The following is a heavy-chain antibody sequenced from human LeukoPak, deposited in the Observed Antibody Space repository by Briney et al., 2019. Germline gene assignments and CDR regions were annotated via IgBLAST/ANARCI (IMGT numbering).Heavy chain of an antibody. CDR3: VRGYQLLPDAFDI. Sequence: SETLSLTCTVSGGSISTYSWIYIRQPPGKGLDWIGNISYSGSTKYNPSLKSRVTISLDTSKNQFSLKLSSVTAADTAVYYCVRGYQLLPDAFDIWGQGTMVTVSS. J-gene: IGHJ3*02. V-gene: IGHV4-59*01. CDR1: GGSISTYS. D-gene: IGHD2-2*01. CDR2: ISYSGST.